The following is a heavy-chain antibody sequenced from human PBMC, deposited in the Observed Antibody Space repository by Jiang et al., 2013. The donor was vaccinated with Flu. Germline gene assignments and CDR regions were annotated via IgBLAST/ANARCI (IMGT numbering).Heavy chain of an antibody. CDR1: GFTFRSHA. Sequence: VQLLESGGGVVQPGRSLRLSCAASGFTFRSHAMHWVRQAPGKGLEWVAFISSDGTNRFYADSVKGRFSISRDNSENRLNLRVNSLRGDDTAVYYCAREIAVAPVGFDYWGQGTLVTVSS. J-gene: IGHJ4*02. CDR2: ISSDGTNR. CDR3: AREIAVAPVGFDY. D-gene: IGHD6-19*01. V-gene: IGHV3-30*04.